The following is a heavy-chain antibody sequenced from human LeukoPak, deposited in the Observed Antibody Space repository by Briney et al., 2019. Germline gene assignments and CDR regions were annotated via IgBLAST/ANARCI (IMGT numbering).Heavy chain of an antibody. J-gene: IGHJ5*02. V-gene: IGHV3-23*01. D-gene: IGHD1-26*01. CDR2: ISGSGGST. Sequence: GGSLTLSCAASGFTFSSYAMSWVRQAPGKGLEWVSAISGSGGSTYYADSVKGRFTISRDNSKNTLYLQMNSLRAEDKAVYYREKDQWELRGWFAPWGQGTLVTVYS. CDR1: GFTFSSYA. CDR3: EKDQWELRGWFAP.